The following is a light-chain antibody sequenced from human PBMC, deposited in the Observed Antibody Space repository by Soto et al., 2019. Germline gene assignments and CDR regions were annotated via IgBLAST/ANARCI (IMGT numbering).Light chain of an antibody. CDR1: QSVSSY. CDR3: QQRSGWYT. V-gene: IGKV3-11*01. J-gene: IGKJ2*01. CDR2: DAS. Sequence: DIVLTQSPATLSLSPGERATLSCRASQSVSSYLAWYQQKPGQAPRLLIYDASNRATGIPARFSGSGSGTDFTLTISSLEPEDFAIYYCQQRSGWYTFGQGTKLEI.